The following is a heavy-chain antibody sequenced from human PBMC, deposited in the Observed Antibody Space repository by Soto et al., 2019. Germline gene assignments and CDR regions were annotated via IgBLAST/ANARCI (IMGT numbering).Heavy chain of an antibody. CDR3: ARENIAVAGIDY. Sequence: PGGSLRLSCAASGFTFSTYSMNWVRQAPGKGLEWVSYISVSTGTIYYADSVKGRFTLSRDNARNSLYLQMNSLRDEDTAVYYCARENIAVAGIDYWGQGTLVTAPQ. CDR2: ISVSTGTI. D-gene: IGHD6-19*01. J-gene: IGHJ4*02. CDR1: GFTFSTYS. V-gene: IGHV3-48*02.